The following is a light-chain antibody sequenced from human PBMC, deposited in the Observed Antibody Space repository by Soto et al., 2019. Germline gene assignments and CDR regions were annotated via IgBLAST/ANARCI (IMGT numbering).Light chain of an antibody. J-gene: IGKJ4*01. CDR3: PQRSNWT. CDR1: QSVSSY. CDR2: DAS. V-gene: IGKV3-11*01. Sequence: EIVLTQSPATLSLSPGERATLSCRASQSVSSYLAWYQQKPGQAPRLLIYDASNRATGIPARFSGSGSGTDFTLTISSLEPEDFAVYYCPQRSNWTFGGGTKVEI.